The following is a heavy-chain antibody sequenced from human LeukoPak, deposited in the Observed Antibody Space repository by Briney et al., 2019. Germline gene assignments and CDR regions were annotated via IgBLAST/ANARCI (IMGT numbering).Heavy chain of an antibody. CDR3: AKHDQVDDILTGYYPRYDY. Sequence: GGSLRLSCAASGFTFSSYAMSWVRQAPGKGLEWVSAISGSGGSTYYADSVKGRFTISRDNSKNTLYLQMNSLRAEDTAVYYCAKHDQVDDILTGYYPRYDYWGQGTLVTVSS. V-gene: IGHV3-23*01. D-gene: IGHD3-9*01. CDR2: ISGSGGST. J-gene: IGHJ4*02. CDR1: GFTFSSYA.